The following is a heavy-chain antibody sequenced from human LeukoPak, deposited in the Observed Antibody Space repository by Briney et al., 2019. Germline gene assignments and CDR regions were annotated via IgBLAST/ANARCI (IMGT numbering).Heavy chain of an antibody. V-gene: IGHV4-59*01. D-gene: IGHD5-18*01. CDR2: IYSNGST. J-gene: IGHJ4*02. CDR3: ARSGGGYTATILGYFFDY. CDR1: GSSLMSYY. Sequence: ETLSLTCSLSGSSLMSYYWSCVRQPPGNGREWLGYIYSNGSTNFHPTLKSRLTISVDTSKSQISLKLTSVTVADTAVYYCARSGGGYTATILGYFFDYWGQGALVTVSS.